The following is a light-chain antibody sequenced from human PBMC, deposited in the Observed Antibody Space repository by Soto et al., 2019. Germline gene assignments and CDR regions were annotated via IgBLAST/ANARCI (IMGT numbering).Light chain of an antibody. J-gene: IGKJ4*01. CDR3: HQCYSKPLT. CDR2: WAS. CDR1: QSVLYSSNNKNY. Sequence: DIVMTQSPDSLAVSLGERATINCKSSQSVLYSSNNKNYLAWFQQKVGQPPKLLIYWASTRESGVPDRFSGSGSGTDFTLTISSLQAEDVAVYYCHQCYSKPLTFGGGTKVEIK. V-gene: IGKV4-1*01.